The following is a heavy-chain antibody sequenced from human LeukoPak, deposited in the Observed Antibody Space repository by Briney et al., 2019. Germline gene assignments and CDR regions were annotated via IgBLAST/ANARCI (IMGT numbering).Heavy chain of an antibody. CDR1: GFTFSSYS. Sequence: GGSLRLSCAASGFTFSSYSMNWVRQAPGKGLEWVSSISSSSSYIYYADSMKGRFTISRDDAKNSLYLQMNSLRAEDTAVYFCARDKGGMVPFDYWGQGTPVTVSS. D-gene: IGHD3-10*01. V-gene: IGHV3-21*01. CDR2: ISSSSSYI. J-gene: IGHJ4*02. CDR3: ARDKGGMVPFDY.